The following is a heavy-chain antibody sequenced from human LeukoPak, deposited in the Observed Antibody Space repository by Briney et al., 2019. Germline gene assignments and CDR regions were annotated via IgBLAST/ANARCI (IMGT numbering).Heavy chain of an antibody. CDR2: VRPDGSEI. D-gene: IGHD3-10*01. V-gene: IGHV3-7*01. CDR3: ATTTRSRSWDY. Sequence: PGGSLRLSCAAYGFTFSNYWMSWVRQAPGKGLEWVANVRPDGSEIQYVDSMKGRFTDSRDNSENSLYLRMGSLIAEDTAVYYCATTTRSRSWDYWGQGTLVTVSS. J-gene: IGHJ4*02. CDR1: GFTFSNYW.